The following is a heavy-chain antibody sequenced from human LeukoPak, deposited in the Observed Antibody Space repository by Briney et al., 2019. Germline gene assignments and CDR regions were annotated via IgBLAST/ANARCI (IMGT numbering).Heavy chain of an antibody. D-gene: IGHD4-17*01. V-gene: IGHV1-8*01. J-gene: IGHJ5*02. Sequence: GAPVKVSCKASGYTFTSYDINWVRQATGQGLEWMGWMNPNSGNTGYAQKFQGRVTMTRNTSISTAYMELSSLRSEDTAVYYCARGVHDYGLWFDPWGQGTLVTVSS. CDR1: GYTFTSYD. CDR2: MNPNSGNT. CDR3: ARGVHDYGLWFDP.